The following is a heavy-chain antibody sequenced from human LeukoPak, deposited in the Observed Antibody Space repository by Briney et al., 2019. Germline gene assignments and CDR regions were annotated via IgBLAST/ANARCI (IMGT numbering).Heavy chain of an antibody. D-gene: IGHD3-10*01. J-gene: IGHJ6*03. CDR2: ISGSGGST. CDR3: ARYGSGSSYYYYYYMDV. V-gene: IGHV3-23*01. CDR1: GFTFSSYG. Sequence: GGSLRLSCAASGFTFSSYGMSWVRQAPGKGLEWVSAISGSGGSTYYADSVKGRFTISRDNAKNSLYLQMNSLRAEDTAVYYCARYGSGSSYYYYYYMDVWGKGTTVTVSS.